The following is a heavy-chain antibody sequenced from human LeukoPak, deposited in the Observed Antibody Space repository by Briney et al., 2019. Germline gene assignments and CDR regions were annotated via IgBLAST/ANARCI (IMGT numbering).Heavy chain of an antibody. J-gene: IGHJ3*02. CDR1: GGSISSDNW. V-gene: IGHV4-4*02. CDR2: IYHSGST. D-gene: IGHD3-22*01. CDR3: ARHSRRGITMIVVAPRPFDI. Sequence: SETLSLTCAVSGGSISSDNWWRWVRQPPGKGLEWIGEIYHSGSTNYNPSLKSRVTISVDTSKNQFSLQLSSVTAADTAVYYCARHSRRGITMIVVAPRPFDIWGQGTMVTVSS.